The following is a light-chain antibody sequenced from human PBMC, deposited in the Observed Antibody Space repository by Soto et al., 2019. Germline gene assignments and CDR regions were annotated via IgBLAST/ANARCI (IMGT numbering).Light chain of an antibody. CDR3: QQYNNWPLT. Sequence: EIVMTQSPATLSVSPGERATLSCRASRSVSSHLAWYQQKPGQAPRLLIYGASTRATGIPARFSGSGSGTEFTLTISSLQSEDFAVYYCQQYNNWPLTFGQGTKVEIK. CDR2: GAS. CDR1: RSVSSH. J-gene: IGKJ1*01. V-gene: IGKV3-15*01.